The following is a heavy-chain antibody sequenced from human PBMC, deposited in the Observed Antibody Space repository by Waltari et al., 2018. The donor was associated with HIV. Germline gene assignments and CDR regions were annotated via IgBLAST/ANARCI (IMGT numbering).Heavy chain of an antibody. Sequence: EVQLVESGGGLVQPGRSLRLSCAASGFTFDAYAMPWVRQAPGKGREGVSGISWNSGSIGYAGSVKGRFTISRDNAKNSLYLQMNRRRAEDTALYYCAKDNGGGDTNWCDPWGQGTLVTVSS. CDR3: AKDNGGGDTNWCDP. CDR1: GFTFDAYA. CDR2: ISWNSGSI. D-gene: IGHD2-21*02. V-gene: IGHV3-9*01. J-gene: IGHJ5*02.